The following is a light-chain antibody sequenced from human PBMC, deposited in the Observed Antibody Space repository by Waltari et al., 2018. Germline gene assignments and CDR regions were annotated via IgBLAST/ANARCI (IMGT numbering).Light chain of an antibody. V-gene: IGKV3-11*01. J-gene: IGKJ1*01. Sequence: EIVLTQSLATLSLSPGERATLSCRASQSVATFLAWYQQKPGQAPRLLLYDASNRVTGISARFSGSGSGTDFTLTIGSLEPEDFAVYFCQQRSSWPPSFGQGTKVEIK. CDR1: QSVATF. CDR2: DAS. CDR3: QQRSSWPPS.